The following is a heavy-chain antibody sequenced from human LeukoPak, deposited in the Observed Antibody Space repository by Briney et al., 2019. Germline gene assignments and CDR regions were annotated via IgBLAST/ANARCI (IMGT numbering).Heavy chain of an antibody. V-gene: IGHV3-7*01. D-gene: IGHD3-10*01. J-gene: IGHJ4*02. Sequence: GGSLRLSCVGSGLSLGNYWMDWVRQAPGKGLEWVANIRKDGGDIHYVDPVKGRFTISRDNAKNSVYLQMHRLRAEDTAVYYCARDAFGDFSYWGQGILVTVSS. CDR3: ARDAFGDFSY. CDR1: GLSLGNYW. CDR2: IRKDGGDI.